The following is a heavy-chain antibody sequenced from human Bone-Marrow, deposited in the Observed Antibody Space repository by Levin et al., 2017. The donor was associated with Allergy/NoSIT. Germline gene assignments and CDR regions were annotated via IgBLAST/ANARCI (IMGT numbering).Heavy chain of an antibody. J-gene: IGHJ3*02. D-gene: IGHD6-13*01. CDR2: VHYRGNT. V-gene: IGHV4-59*08. CDR1: GGSISNYY. CDR3: ARHVSTDCSSCDDAFDI. Sequence: SETLSLTCTVSGGSISNYYWSWIRQPPGKGLQWIGYVHYRGNTKDNPSLKSRVTTSVDTSKNQCSLKLSSVTAADTAVYYCARHVSTDCSSCDDAFDIWGQGTMVTVS.